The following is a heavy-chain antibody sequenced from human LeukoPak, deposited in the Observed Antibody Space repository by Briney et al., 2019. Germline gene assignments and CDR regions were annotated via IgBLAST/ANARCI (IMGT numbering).Heavy chain of an antibody. CDR3: ARGPYGSSPYDY. D-gene: IGHD6-13*01. CDR2: IYYSGST. V-gene: IGHV4-59*01. Sequence: SETLSLTCTVSGGSISSYYWSWIRQPPGKGLEWIGYIYYSGSTNYNPSLKSRVTISVDTSKNQFSLKLSSVTAADTAVYYCARGPYGSSPYDYWGQGTLVTVSS. CDR1: GGSISSYY. J-gene: IGHJ4*02.